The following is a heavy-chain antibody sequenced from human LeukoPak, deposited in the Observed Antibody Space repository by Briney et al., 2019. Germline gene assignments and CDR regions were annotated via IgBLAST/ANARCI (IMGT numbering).Heavy chain of an antibody. V-gene: IGHV3-23*01. J-gene: IGHJ4*02. CDR3: AKDFCSSTSCYEYGEFDY. D-gene: IGHD2-2*01. CDR1: GFTFSSYA. Sequence: GGSLRLSRAASGFTFSSYAMSWVRQAPGKGLEWVSAISGSGGSTYYADSVKGRFTISRDNSKNTLYLQMNSLRAEDTAVCYCAKDFCSSTSCYEYGEFDYWGQGTLVTVSS. CDR2: ISGSGGST.